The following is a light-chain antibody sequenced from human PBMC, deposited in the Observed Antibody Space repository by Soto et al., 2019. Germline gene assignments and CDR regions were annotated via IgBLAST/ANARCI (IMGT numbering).Light chain of an antibody. CDR1: QSLLHSDGNTY. CDR3: MQALQTPYT. V-gene: IGKV2-30*02. Sequence: DVEMTQSPLSLPVSLGQPASISCRSSQSLLHSDGNTYLNWFQQRPGQSPRRLISRASQRDSGVPDRFSGSGSGTDFTLKISRVEAEDVAVYYCMQALQTPYTFGQGTKLEIK. CDR2: RAS. J-gene: IGKJ2*01.